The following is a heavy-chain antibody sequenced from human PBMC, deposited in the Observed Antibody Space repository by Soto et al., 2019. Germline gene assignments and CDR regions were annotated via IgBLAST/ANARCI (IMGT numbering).Heavy chain of an antibody. CDR2: ISWNSGSI. D-gene: IGHD3-10*01. J-gene: IGHJ4*02. Sequence: GGSLRLSCAASGFTFDDYAMHWVRQAPGKGLEWVSGISWNSGSIGYADSVKGRFTISRDNSRNTLYVQMNSLRAEDTAVYYCATSYGSGSYCIYWGLGTLVTVSS. CDR1: GFTFDDYA. V-gene: IGHV3-9*01. CDR3: ATSYGSGSYCIY.